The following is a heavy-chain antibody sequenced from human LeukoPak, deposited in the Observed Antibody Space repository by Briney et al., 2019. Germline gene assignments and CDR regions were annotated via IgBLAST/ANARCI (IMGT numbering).Heavy chain of an antibody. CDR1: GGSFSGYY. D-gene: IGHD3-22*01. V-gene: IGHV4-34*01. J-gene: IGHJ5*02. CDR3: ARPNYYDSGGFYYAHTWFDP. Sequence: SETLSLTCAVYGGSFSGYYWSWIRQPPGKGLEWIGEINHSGSTNYNPSLKSRVTMSVDTSKNQLSLKLSSVTAADTAVYYCARPNYYDSGGFYYAHTWFDPWGQGTLVTVSS. CDR2: INHSGST.